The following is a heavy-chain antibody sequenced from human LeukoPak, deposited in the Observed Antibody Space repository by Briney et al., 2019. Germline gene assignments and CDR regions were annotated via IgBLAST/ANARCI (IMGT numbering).Heavy chain of an antibody. Sequence: GGSLRLSCAASGFTFSSYAMSWVRQAPGKGLEWVSGVSGSGGSTHYADSVKGRFTISRDNPKNTLYLQMNSLKAEDTAVYYCAKETASGYGAFDIWGQRTMVTVSS. J-gene: IGHJ3*02. CDR3: AKETASGYGAFDI. V-gene: IGHV3-23*01. CDR1: GFTFSSYA. D-gene: IGHD3-22*01. CDR2: VSGSGGST.